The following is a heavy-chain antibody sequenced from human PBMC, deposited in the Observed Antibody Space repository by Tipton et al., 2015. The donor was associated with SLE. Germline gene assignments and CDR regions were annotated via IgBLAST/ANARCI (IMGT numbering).Heavy chain of an antibody. D-gene: IGHD3-22*01. Sequence: TLSLTCTVSGDSINGYYWTWIRQPPGKGLEWVGYVYSSGFSDYNPSLRSRVTIPLDTSKNQFSLRLSSATAADTAVYYCARVGHGFDDSGYNSHYYYYMDVWGKGTTVTVSS. CDR2: VYSSGFS. V-gene: IGHV4-59*01. CDR1: GDSINGYY. J-gene: IGHJ6*03. CDR3: ARVGHGFDDSGYNSHYYYYMDV.